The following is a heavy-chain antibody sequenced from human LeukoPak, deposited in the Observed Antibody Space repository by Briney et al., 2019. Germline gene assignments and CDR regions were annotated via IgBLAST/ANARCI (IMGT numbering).Heavy chain of an antibody. J-gene: IGHJ3*02. V-gene: IGHV4-4*07. D-gene: IGHD1-26*01. Sequence: SETLSLTCAVSGASITSCYWSCVRQSAGKGLEWIGRLYTTGTTNYNPSLKRRVTMSGDSSKNQLSLTLTSVTTADTAVYHCVRDGANWEEPNDAFDTWGQGTLLTVSS. CDR2: LYTTGTT. CDR1: GASITSCY. CDR3: VRDGANWEEPNDAFDT.